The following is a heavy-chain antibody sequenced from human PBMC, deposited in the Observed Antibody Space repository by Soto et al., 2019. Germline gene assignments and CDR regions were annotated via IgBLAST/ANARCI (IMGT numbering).Heavy chain of an antibody. Sequence: QVQLVESGGGVVQPGRSLRLSCAASGFTFSSYAMHWVRQAPGKGLEWVAVISYDGSNKYYADSVKGRFTISRDNSKNTLYLQMNSLRAEDTAVYYGARGDVDTAMVEDYWGQGTLVTVSS. CDR2: ISYDGSNK. V-gene: IGHV3-30-3*01. J-gene: IGHJ4*02. CDR3: ARGDVDTAMVEDY. CDR1: GFTFSSYA. D-gene: IGHD5-18*01.